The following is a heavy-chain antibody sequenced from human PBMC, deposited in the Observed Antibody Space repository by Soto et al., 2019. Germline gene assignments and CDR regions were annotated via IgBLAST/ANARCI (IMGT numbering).Heavy chain of an antibody. CDR2: ISGNGGHT. CDR3: AKVTIFGVAGPLDY. CDR1: GFSFSNYA. D-gene: IGHD3-3*01. V-gene: IGHV3-23*01. Sequence: EVQLLESGGGLVQPGGSLSVSCAASGFSFSNYAMSWVRQAPGNGLEWVSVISGNGGHTYNTDSVKGRFTISRDNSKNTLHLQMSSLRAEDTAVYYCAKVTIFGVAGPLDYWGQGTLVTVSS. J-gene: IGHJ4*02.